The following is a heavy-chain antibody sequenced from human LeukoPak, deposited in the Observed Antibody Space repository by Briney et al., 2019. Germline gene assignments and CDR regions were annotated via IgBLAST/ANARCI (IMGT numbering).Heavy chain of an antibody. CDR3: AKGTYYDILTGSDY. J-gene: IGHJ4*02. D-gene: IGHD3-9*01. CDR2: ISWNSGSI. V-gene: IGHV3-9*03. Sequence: GGSLRFSGVASGFTIDDYGMHWVRHGPGKGLEWVSGISWNSGSIAYEDSVRGRFTISRDNAKNSLYLQMNSLRAEDMALYYCAKGTYYDILTGSDYWGQGTLVTVSS. CDR1: GFTIDDYG.